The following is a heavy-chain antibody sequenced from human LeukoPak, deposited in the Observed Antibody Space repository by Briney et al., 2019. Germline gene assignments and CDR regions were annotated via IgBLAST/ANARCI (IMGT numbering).Heavy chain of an antibody. CDR2: ISSSSSYI. CDR3: ARDRSITIFGVMVDY. D-gene: IGHD3-3*01. J-gene: IGHJ4*02. Sequence: GGSLRLSCAASGFTFSSYSMNWVRQAPGKGLEWVSSISSSSSYIYYADSVKGRFTISRDNAKNSLYLQMNSLRAEDTAVYYCARDRSITIFGVMVDYWGQGTPVTVSS. V-gene: IGHV3-21*01. CDR1: GFTFSSYS.